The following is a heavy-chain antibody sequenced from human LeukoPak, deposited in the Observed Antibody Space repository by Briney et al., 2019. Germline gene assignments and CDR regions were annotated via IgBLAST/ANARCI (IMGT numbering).Heavy chain of an antibody. CDR2: IIPILGIA. Sequence: GASVKVSCKASGGTFSSYAISWVRQAPGQGLEWMGRIIPILGIANYAQKFQGRVTITADKSTSTAYMELRSLRSDDTAVYYCAIQREWLRRAFDIWGQGTMVTVSS. CDR3: AIQREWLRRAFDI. CDR1: GGTFSSYA. J-gene: IGHJ3*02. D-gene: IGHD5-12*01. V-gene: IGHV1-69*04.